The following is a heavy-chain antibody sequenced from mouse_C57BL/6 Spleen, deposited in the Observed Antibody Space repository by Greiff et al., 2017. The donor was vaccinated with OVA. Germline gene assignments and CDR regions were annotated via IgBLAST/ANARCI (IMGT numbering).Heavy chain of an antibody. V-gene: IGHV3-6*01. CDR1: GYSITSGYY. J-gene: IGHJ2*01. D-gene: IGHD2-1*01. CDR2: ISYDGSN. Sequence: EVQLVESGPGLVKPSQSLSLTCSVTGYSITSGYYWNWIRQFPGNKLEWMGYISYDGSNNYNPSLKNRISITRDTSKNQFFLKLNSVTTEDTATYYCARGPIYYGNSYYFDYWGQGTTLTVSS. CDR3: ARGPIYYGNSYYFDY.